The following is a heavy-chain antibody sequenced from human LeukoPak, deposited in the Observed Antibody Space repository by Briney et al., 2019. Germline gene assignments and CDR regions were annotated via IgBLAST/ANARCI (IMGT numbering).Heavy chain of an antibody. Sequence: SGGSLRLSCAASGFTFSSYEMNWVRQAPGKGLEWVSYISSSGSTIYYADPVKGRFTISRDNAKNSLYLQMNSLRAEDTAVYYCARESLGTDYWGQGTLVTVSS. CDR3: ARESLGTDY. J-gene: IGHJ4*02. D-gene: IGHD1-1*01. V-gene: IGHV3-48*03. CDR1: GFTFSSYE. CDR2: ISSSGSTI.